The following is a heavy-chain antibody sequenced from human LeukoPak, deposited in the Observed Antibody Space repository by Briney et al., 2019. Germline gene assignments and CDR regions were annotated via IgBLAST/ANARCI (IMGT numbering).Heavy chain of an antibody. CDR1: GGSISSYY. CDR2: IYTSGST. D-gene: IGHD3-16*02. CDR3: ARGRIRGSYRLYNWFDP. J-gene: IGHJ5*02. V-gene: IGHV4-4*07. Sequence: SETLSLTCTVSGGSISSYYWSWIRQPAGKGLEWIGRIYTSGSTNYNPSLKSRVTMSVDTSKNQFSLKLSSVTAADTAVYYCARGRIRGSYRLYNWFDPWGQGTLVTVSS.